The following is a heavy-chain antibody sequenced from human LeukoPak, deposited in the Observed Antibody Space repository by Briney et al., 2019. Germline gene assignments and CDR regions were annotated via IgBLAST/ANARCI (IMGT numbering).Heavy chain of an antibody. CDR2: ITGSGGST. Sequence: TGGSLRLSCAASGFTVSSYAMSWVRQAPGKGLEWVSSITGSGGSTYYAYSVQGRFTISRDNSKTTLYLPMNSLRAEDTAVYYCAKDLRFSGGQGTLVTVSS. CDR3: AKDLRFS. J-gene: IGHJ4*02. V-gene: IGHV3-23*01. CDR1: GFTVSSYA. D-gene: IGHD3-10*01.